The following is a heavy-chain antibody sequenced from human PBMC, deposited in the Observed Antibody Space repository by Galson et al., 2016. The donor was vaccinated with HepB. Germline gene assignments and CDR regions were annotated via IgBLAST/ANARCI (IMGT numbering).Heavy chain of an antibody. J-gene: IGHJ5*02. D-gene: IGHD5-18*01. CDR3: ARDHGYSGWFDP. CDR2: IYYSGSV. V-gene: IGHV4-39*02. CDR1: GGSISSSSYY. Sequence: LSLTCTVSGGSISSSSYYWGWIRQPPGKGLEWIGNIYYSGSVHYNPSLKSRVTISVDTSKNQISLKLTSATPADTAVYYCARDHGYSGWFDPWGQGTLVAVSS.